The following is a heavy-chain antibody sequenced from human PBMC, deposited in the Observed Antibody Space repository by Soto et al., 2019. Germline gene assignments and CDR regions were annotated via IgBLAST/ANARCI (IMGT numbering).Heavy chain of an antibody. CDR1: GFTFSSYS. J-gene: IGHJ4*02. Sequence: GGSLRLSCAASGFTFSSYSMNWVRQAPGKGLEWVSSISSSSSYIYYADSVKGRFTISRDNAKNSLYLQMNSLRAEDTAVYYCARDGFAGATPLFTDYWGQGTLVTVSS. CDR2: ISSSSSYI. V-gene: IGHV3-21*01. D-gene: IGHD5-12*01. CDR3: ARDGFAGATPLFTDY.